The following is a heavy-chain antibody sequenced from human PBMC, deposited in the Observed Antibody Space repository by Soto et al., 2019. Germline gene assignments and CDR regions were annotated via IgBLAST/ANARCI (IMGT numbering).Heavy chain of an antibody. J-gene: IGHJ6*02. CDR1: GGSISIGGYF. CDR3: ANDEYYGSEIYFYYYGMDV. Sequence: GPGKASETLSLTCTVSGGSISIGGYFWSWIRQRPGKGLEWIGHIYYNGSTYYNPSLKSRVTISVDTSKNQFSLRLTSVTAADTAVYYCANDEYYGSEIYFYYYGMDVWGQGTTVTVSS. CDR2: IYYNGST. V-gene: IGHV4-31*03. D-gene: IGHD3-10*01.